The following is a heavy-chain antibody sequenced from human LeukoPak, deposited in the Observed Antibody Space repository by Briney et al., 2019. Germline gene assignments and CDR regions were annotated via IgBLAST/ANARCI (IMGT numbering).Heavy chain of an antibody. CDR2: IYHSGST. CDR3: ARGSIAAAGTVYC. J-gene: IGHJ4*02. CDR1: GGSISSGGYY. Sequence: PSQTLSLTCTVSGGSISSGGYYWSWIRQPPGKGLEWIGYIYHSGSTYYNPSLKSRVTISVDRSKHQFSLKLTSVTAADTAGYFCARGSIAAAGTVYCGGQETPVTVPS. V-gene: IGHV4-30-2*01. D-gene: IGHD6-13*01.